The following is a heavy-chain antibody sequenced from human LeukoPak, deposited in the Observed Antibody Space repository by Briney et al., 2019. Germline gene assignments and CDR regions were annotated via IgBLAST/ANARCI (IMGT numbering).Heavy chain of an antibody. J-gene: IGHJ6*02. V-gene: IGHV3-23*01. CDR2: ISGSGDST. Sequence: GGALRLSCGAPGVSFWSYALSWVRQGPGEGVGWGSRISGSGDSTNYADSVKGRFTISRDNSKNTLYLQMNSLRAEDTAVYYCAKDKYQVFDYGTDVWGQGTTVTVSS. D-gene: IGHD2-2*01. CDR1: GVSFWSYA. CDR3: AKDKYQVFDYGTDV.